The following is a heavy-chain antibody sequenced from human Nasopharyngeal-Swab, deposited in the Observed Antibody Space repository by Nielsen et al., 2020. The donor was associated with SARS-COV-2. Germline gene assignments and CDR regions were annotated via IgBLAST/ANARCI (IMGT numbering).Heavy chain of an antibody. J-gene: IGHJ6*03. Sequence: KVSCKGSGYSFTSYWIGWVRQMPGKGLEWMGIIYPGDSDTRYSPSFQGQVTISADKSISTAYLQWSSLKASDTAMYYCARSKGAQYSSGWYYYYYYMDVWGKGTTVTVSS. CDR2: IYPGDSDT. CDR1: GYSFTSYW. CDR3: ARSKGAQYSSGWYYYYYYMDV. V-gene: IGHV5-51*01. D-gene: IGHD6-19*01.